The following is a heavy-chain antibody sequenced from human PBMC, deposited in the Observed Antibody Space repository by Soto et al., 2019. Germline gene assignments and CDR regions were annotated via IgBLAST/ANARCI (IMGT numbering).Heavy chain of an antibody. CDR3: EREFPYYESSDSYFDY. V-gene: IGHV6-1*01. CDR2: TYYRSKWYN. Sequence: PSQTLSLTCAISGDSFSGNSAAWNWIRPSPSRGLEWLGRTYYRSKWYNDYAVSVKIRITVTPDTSKNQFSLHMNSVTPEDTDVYYCEREFPYYESSDSYFDYWGQGALVPVYS. J-gene: IGHJ4*02. D-gene: IGHD3-16*01. CDR1: GDSFSGNSAA.